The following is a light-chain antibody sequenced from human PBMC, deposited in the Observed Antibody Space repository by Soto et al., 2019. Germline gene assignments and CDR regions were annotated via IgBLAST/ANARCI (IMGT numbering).Light chain of an antibody. J-gene: IGKJ5*01. Sequence: DIQMTQSHFTLCASVGERVALTCRASQSISRWLAWYQQKPGKAPQALIYDASSLKSGVPSRFSGNGSGTEFTLTISSLQPDDFATYYCQQYNTYSTFGQGTRLEIK. V-gene: IGKV1-5*01. CDR2: DAS. CDR1: QSISRW. CDR3: QQYNTYST.